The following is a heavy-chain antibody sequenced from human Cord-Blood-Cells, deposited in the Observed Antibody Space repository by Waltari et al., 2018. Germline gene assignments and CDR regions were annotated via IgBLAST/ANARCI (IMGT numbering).Heavy chain of an antibody. J-gene: IGHJ4*02. CDR3: AREGYIVGASLLDY. CDR2: NFPIFSTA. CDR1: GGTFSSYA. V-gene: IGHV1-69*01. D-gene: IGHD1-26*01. Sequence: QVQLVQSGAEVKKPGSSVKVSCKASGGTFSSYAISWVRQAPGQGLEWVGGNFPIFSTANNAQKFWGRCTITADESTSTAYMELSSLRSDDTAVYYCAREGYIVGASLLDYWGQGTLVTVSS.